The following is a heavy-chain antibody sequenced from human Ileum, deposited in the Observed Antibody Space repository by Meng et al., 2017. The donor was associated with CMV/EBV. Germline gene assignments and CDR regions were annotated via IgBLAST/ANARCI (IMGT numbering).Heavy chain of an antibody. CDR2: INHSGST. D-gene: IGHD3-3*01. Sequence: GSLRLSCAVSGVSFSAYYWSWIRQPPGKGLEWMGEINHSGSTNYNPSLKIRVTISLDTSTNQFSLKLTSVTAADTAVYYCARVWYDFWSGYYYGMDVWRQGTMVTVSS. J-gene: IGHJ6*02. CDR1: GVSFSAYY. V-gene: IGHV4-34*01. CDR3: ARVWYDFWSGYYYGMDV.